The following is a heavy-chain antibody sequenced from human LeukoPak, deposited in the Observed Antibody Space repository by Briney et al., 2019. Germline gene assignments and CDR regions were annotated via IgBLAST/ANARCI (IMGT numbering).Heavy chain of an antibody. CDR2: IYYSGST. CDR3: ARVYYSNSYDYWYFDL. D-gene: IGHD6-13*01. CDR1: GGSISSYY. V-gene: IGHV4-59*01. J-gene: IGHJ2*01. Sequence: SETLSLTCTVSGGSISSYYWSWLRQPPGKGLEWIGSIYYSGSTYYNPSLKSRVTISVDTSKNQFSLKLSSVTAADTAVYYCARVYYSNSYDYWYFDLWGRGTLVTVSS.